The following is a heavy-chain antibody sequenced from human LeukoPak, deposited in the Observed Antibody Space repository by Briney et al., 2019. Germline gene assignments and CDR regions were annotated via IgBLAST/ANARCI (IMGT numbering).Heavy chain of an antibody. J-gene: IGHJ6*02. V-gene: IGHV1-2*02. CDR2: INPNSGGT. CDR1: GYTFTGYY. D-gene: IGHD2-15*01. Sequence: ASVKVSCKASGYTFTGYYMHWVRQAPGQGLEWMGWINPNSGGTNYAQKFQGRVTMTRDTSISTAYMELSRLSSDDTAVYYCAREGYCSGGSCYSHPDYYYYGMDVWGQGTTVTVSS. CDR3: AREGYCSGGSCYSHPDYYYYGMDV.